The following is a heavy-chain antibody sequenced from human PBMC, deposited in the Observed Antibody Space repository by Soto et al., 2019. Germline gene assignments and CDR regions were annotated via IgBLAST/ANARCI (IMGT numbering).Heavy chain of an antibody. CDR2: IIPFFHAP. CDR1: GGTFSRNA. CDR3: SRSREAAPTRVGLDV. V-gene: IGHV1-69*13. Sequence: VASVKVSCKASGGTFSRNASSWVRLAPAQTLEWTGGIIPFFHAPDYAQKFQGIVTIPAHETTIIVFIEIDSVRFDDTVVDHCSRSREAAPTRVGLDVWGQGTTVTVSS. D-gene: IGHD6-6*01. J-gene: IGHJ6*02.